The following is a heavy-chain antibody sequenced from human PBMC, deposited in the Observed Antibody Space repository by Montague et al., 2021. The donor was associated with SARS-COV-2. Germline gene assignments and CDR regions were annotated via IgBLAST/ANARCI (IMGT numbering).Heavy chain of an antibody. Sequence: SETLSLTCAVYGGAFSGYYWSWIRQPPGKGLEWIGEINHSGSTNYNPSXXSRVTISVDTSKNQFSLKLSPVTAADTAVYYCARARQDVVVPALGIGAYYYYYYMDVWGKGTTVTVSS. V-gene: IGHV4-34*01. CDR2: INHSGST. CDR3: ARARQDVVVPALGIGAYYYYYYMDV. CDR1: GGAFSGYY. J-gene: IGHJ6*03. D-gene: IGHD2-2*01.